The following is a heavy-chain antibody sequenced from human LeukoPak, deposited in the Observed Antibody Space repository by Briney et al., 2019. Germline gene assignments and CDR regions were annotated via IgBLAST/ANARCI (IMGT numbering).Heavy chain of an antibody. J-gene: IGHJ4*02. V-gene: IGHV4-59*01. CDR3: ARVIGGALGY. CDR2: IYYSGST. D-gene: IGHD1-26*01. CDR1: GGSISSYY. Sequence: PSETLSLTCTVSGGSISSYYWSWIRQPPGKGLEWIGYIYYSGSTNYNPSLKSRVTISVDTSKNQFSLKLGSVTAAGTAVYYCARVIGGALGYWGQGTLVTVSS.